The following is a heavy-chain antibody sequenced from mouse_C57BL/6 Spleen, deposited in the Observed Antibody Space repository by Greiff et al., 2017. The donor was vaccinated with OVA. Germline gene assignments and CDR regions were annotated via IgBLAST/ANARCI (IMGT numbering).Heavy chain of an antibody. Sequence: QVQLKQPGAELVKPGASVKMSCKASGYTFTSYWITWVKQRPGQGLEWIGDIYPGSGSTNYNEKFKSKATLTVDTSSSTAYMQLSSLTSEDSAVYYGARSGYYGSKALDYWGQGTTLTVSS. D-gene: IGHD1-1*01. CDR1: GYTFTSYW. J-gene: IGHJ2*01. V-gene: IGHV1-55*01. CDR3: ARSGYYGSKALDY. CDR2: IYPGSGST.